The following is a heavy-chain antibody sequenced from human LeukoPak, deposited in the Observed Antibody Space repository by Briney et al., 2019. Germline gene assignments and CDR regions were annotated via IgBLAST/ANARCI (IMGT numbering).Heavy chain of an antibody. CDR3: ARAGEELRANWFDP. V-gene: IGHV3-7*03. CDR2: IKHDGSEK. Sequence: HPGGSLRLSCAASGFIFTNYFMSWVRQAPGKGLEWVASIKHDGSEKYYVDSVRGRFTISRDNTMNSLYLQMNSLRAEDTAVYYCARAGEELRANWFDPWGQGTLVTVSS. D-gene: IGHD1-26*01. CDR1: GFIFTNYF. J-gene: IGHJ5*02.